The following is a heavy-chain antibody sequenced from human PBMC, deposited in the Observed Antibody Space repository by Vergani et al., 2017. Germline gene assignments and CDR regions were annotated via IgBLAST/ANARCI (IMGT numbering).Heavy chain of an antibody. CDR2: ISYDGSKK. CDR1: GFTFSSYG. Sequence: QVQLVESGGGVVQPGRSLRLSCAASGFTFSSYGMHWVRQAPGKGLEWVAVISYDGSKKYYADSVKGRFTISRDNSKNTLYLQMNSLRAEDTAVYYCAKDFFRVVVAATPHPFDYWGQGTLVSVSS. J-gene: IGHJ4*02. CDR3: AKDFFRVVVAATPHPFDY. D-gene: IGHD2-15*01. V-gene: IGHV3-30*18.